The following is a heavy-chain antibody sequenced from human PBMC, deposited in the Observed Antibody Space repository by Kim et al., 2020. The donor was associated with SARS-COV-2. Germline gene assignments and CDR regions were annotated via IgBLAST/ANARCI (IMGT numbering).Heavy chain of an antibody. CDR1: GGSFSGYY. Sequence: SETLSLTCAVYGGSFSGYYWSWIRQPPGKGLEWIGEINHSGSTNYNPSLKSRVTISVDTSKNQFSLKLSSVTAADTAVYYCARGRGSSCYYGRPFDYWG. CDR2: INHSGST. J-gene: IGHJ4*01. V-gene: IGHV4-34*01. D-gene: IGHD3-22*01. CDR3: ARGRGSSCYYGRPFDY.